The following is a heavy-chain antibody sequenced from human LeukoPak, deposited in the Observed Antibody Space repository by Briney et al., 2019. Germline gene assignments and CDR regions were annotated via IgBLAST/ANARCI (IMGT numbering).Heavy chain of an antibody. CDR2: ISYDGSNK. CDR3: ARAYYYYGMDV. V-gene: IGHV3-30*04. J-gene: IGHJ6*02. Sequence: GGSLRLSCAASGFTLSSYAMHWVRQAPGKGLEWVAVISYDGSNKYYADSVKGRFTISRDNSKNTLYLQMNSLRAEDTAVYYCARAYYYYGMDVWGQGTTVTVSS. CDR1: GFTLSSYA.